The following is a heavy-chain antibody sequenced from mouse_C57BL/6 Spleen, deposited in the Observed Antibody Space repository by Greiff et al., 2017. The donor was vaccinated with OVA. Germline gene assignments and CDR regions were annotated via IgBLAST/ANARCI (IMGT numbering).Heavy chain of an antibody. V-gene: IGHV1-42*01. J-gene: IGHJ3*01. CDR3: VYGSSYSWFAY. CDR1: GYSFTGYY. Sequence: EVQLQQSGPELVKPGASVKISCKASGYSFTGYYMNWVKQSPEKSLEWIGEINPSTGGTTYNQKFKAKATLTVDKSSSTAYMQLKSLTSEDSAVYYCVYGSSYSWFAYWGQGTLVTVSA. CDR2: INPSTGGT. D-gene: IGHD1-1*01.